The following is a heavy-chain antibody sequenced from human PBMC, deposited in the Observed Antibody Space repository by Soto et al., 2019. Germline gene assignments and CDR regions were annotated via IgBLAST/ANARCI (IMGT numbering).Heavy chain of an antibody. Sequence: QVLLVQSGAEMKQPGSSVSVSCRASGDSFTNYAFTWVRQAPGQGPEWLGGIILALGTPHYSQRFQGRVTITADESSSTVSMELGSMRLEDTAVYYCGRYCTNTKCRGGYYLDLWGEGTLLTVS. V-gene: IGHV1-69*01. J-gene: IGHJ5*02. CDR2: IILALGTP. CDR3: GRYCTNTKCRGGYYLDL. CDR1: GDSFTNYA. D-gene: IGHD2-8*01.